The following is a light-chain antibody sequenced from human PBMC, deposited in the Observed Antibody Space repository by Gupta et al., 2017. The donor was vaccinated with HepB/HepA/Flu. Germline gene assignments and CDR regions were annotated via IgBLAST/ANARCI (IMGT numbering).Light chain of an antibody. CDR2: DVS. V-gene: IGLV2-14*01. CDR3: SSYTSSSTPVV. J-gene: IGLJ2*01. Sequence: QSALTPPASVSRSPGQSITISCTGTSSDVGGYNYVSWYQQHPGKAPKLMIYDVSNRPSGVSNRFSGSKSGNTASLTISGLQAEDEADYYCSSYTSSSTPVVFGGGTKLTVL. CDR1: SSDVGGYNY.